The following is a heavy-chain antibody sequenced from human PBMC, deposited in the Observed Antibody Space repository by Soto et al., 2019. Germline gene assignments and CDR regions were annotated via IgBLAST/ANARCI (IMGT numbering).Heavy chain of an antibody. D-gene: IGHD2-15*01. CDR1: GFTFSSYA. CDR3: AKGVVAALKNYYYMDV. Sequence: GGSLRLSCAASGFTFSSYAMSWVRQAPGKGLEWVSAISGSGGSTYYADSVKGRFTISRDNSKNTLYLQMNSLRAEDTAVYYCAKGVVAALKNYYYMDVWGKGTTVTVSS. J-gene: IGHJ6*03. V-gene: IGHV3-23*01. CDR2: ISGSGGST.